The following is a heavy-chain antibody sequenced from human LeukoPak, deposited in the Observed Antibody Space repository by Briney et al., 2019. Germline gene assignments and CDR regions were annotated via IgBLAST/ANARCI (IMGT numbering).Heavy chain of an antibody. CDR2: IKQDGSEK. J-gene: IGHJ4*02. D-gene: IGHD4-17*01. CDR3: ARGRGDYGDYVPRLYYFDY. V-gene: IGHV3-7*01. Sequence: GGSLRLSCAASGFTFSSYWMSWVRQAPGKGLEWVANIKQDGSEKYYVDSVKGRFTISRDNAKNSLYLQMNSLRAEDTAVYYCARGRGDYGDYVPRLYYFDYWGQGTLVTVSS. CDR1: GFTFSSYW.